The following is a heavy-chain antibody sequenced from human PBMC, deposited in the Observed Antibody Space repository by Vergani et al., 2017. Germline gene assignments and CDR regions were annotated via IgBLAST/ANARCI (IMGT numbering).Heavy chain of an antibody. J-gene: IGHJ6*02. V-gene: IGHV3-23*04. Sequence: EVQLVESGGGLVQPGRSLRLSCAASGFTFDDYAMHWVRQAPGKGLEWVSAISGSGGSTYYADSVKGRFTISRDNSKNTLYLQMNSLRAEDTAVYYCAKTPLRFGDYYYYGMDVWGQGTTVTVSS. CDR1: GFTFDDYA. D-gene: IGHD3-3*01. CDR3: AKTPLRFGDYYYYGMDV. CDR2: ISGSGGST.